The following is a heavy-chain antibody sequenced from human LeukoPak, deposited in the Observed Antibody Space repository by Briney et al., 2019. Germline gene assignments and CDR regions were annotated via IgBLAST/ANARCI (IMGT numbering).Heavy chain of an antibody. D-gene: IGHD1-26*01. J-gene: IGHJ4*02. CDR1: GGSISSYY. CDR2: IYYSGST. CDR3: ARHRVRGSHYADY. Sequence: SETLSLTCTVSGGSISSYYWSWIRQPPGKGLEWIGYIYYSGSTNYNPPLKSRVTISVDTSKNQFSLKLSSVTAADTAVYYCARHRVRGSHYADYWGQGTLVTVSS. V-gene: IGHV4-59*08.